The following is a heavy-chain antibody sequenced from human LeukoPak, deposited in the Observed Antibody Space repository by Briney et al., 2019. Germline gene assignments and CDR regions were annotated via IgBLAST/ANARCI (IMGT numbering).Heavy chain of an antibody. CDR1: GFTFSSCW. D-gene: IGHD6-6*01. J-gene: IGHJ4*02. V-gene: IGHV3-7*01. Sequence: PGGSLTLSCAASGFTFSSCWMSWVRQAPGKGLEWVANIKQDGSEKYYVDSVKGRFTISRDNAKNSLYLQMNSPRAEDTAVYYCAREWITARPPFHFDYWGQGTLVTVSS. CDR2: IKQDGSEK. CDR3: AREWITARPPFHFDY.